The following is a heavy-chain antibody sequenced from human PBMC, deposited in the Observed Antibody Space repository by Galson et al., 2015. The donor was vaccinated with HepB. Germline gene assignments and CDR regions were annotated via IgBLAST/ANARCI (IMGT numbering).Heavy chain of an antibody. CDR1: GSTFSSYA. Sequence: SLRLSCAASGSTFSSYAMHWVRQAPGKGLEYVSAISSNGGSTYYADSVKGRFTISRDNSKNTLYLQMSSLRAEDTAVYYCVKESYCSGGSCYSGAYDYWGQGTLVTVSS. CDR3: VKESYCSGGSCYSGAYDY. V-gene: IGHV3-64D*06. J-gene: IGHJ4*02. CDR2: ISSNGGST. D-gene: IGHD2-15*01.